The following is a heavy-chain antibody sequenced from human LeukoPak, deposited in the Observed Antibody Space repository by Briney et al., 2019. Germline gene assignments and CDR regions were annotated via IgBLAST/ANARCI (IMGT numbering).Heavy chain of an antibody. CDR3: ARGTIFGVVIPYFDY. CDR2: IYYSGST. CDR1: GGSISSGGYY. V-gene: IGHV4-61*08. D-gene: IGHD3-3*01. Sequence: SQTLSLTCTVSGGSISSGGYYWSWIRQPPGKGLEWIGYIYYSGSTNYNPSLKSRVTISVDTSKNQFSLKLSSVTAADTAVYYCARGTIFGVVIPYFDYWGQGTLVTVSS. J-gene: IGHJ4*02.